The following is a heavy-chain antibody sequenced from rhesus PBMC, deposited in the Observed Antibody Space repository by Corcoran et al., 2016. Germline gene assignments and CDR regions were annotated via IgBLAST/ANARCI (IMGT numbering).Heavy chain of an antibody. CDR3: AREDPSWVGTFDY. Sequence: QVQLQESGPGLVKPSDTLSLACTVSGGAINDNNYWTWIRQPPGQGLEWIGNSFGNTANTDYNPALKSRVTISKDTSKDQFFLKLSSVTAADTAVYYCAREDPSWVGTFDYWGQGVLVTVSS. J-gene: IGHJ4*01. D-gene: IGHD1-1-1*01. V-gene: IGHV4S9*01. CDR1: GGAINDNNY. CDR2: SFGNTANT.